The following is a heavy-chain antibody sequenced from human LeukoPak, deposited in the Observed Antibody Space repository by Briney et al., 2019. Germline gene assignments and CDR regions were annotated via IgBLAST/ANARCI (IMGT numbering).Heavy chain of an antibody. J-gene: IGHJ6*02. CDR1: GGTFSSYA. Sequence: GASVKVSCKASGGTFSSYAISWVRQAPGQGLEWMGRIIPILGIANYAQKFQGRVTITADKSTSTAYMELSSLRSEDTAVYYCADAYNWNDDYYYYYGMDVWGQGTTVTVSS. V-gene: IGHV1-69*04. CDR2: IIPILGIA. D-gene: IGHD1-1*01. CDR3: ADAYNWNDDYYYYYGMDV.